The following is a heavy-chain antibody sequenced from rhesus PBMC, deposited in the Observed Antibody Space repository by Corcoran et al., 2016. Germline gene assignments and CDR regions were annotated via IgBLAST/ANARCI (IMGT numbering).Heavy chain of an antibody. CDR2: ISGSSGST. V-gene: IGHV4-65*01. J-gene: IGHJ4*01. D-gene: IGHD3-3*01. CDR1: GGSVSSSNW. Sequence: QVQLQESGPGLVKPSETLSLTCAVSGGSVSSSNWWSWIRQPPGKGLEWIGNISGSSGSTYYNPSLKSRVTISTDTSKNQFSLKLSSVTAADTAVYYCARLPLWTGYYTADYWGQGVLVTVSS. CDR3: ARLPLWTGYYTADY.